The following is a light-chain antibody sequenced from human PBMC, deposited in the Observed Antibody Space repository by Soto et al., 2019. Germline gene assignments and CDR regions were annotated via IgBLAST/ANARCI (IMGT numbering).Light chain of an antibody. Sequence: EIVLTQSPATLSLSPGERATLSCRASQSVSSYLAWYQQKPGQAPRLLIYDASNRATGIPPRFSGSGSGTDFTLTISSLEPEDFAVYYCQQRSNWITFGHGTRLEIK. J-gene: IGKJ5*01. CDR3: QQRSNWIT. CDR1: QSVSSY. V-gene: IGKV3-11*01. CDR2: DAS.